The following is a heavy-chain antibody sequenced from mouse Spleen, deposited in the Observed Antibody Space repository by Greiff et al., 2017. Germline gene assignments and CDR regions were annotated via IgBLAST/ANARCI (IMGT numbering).Heavy chain of an antibody. Sequence: VQLQQSGPELVKPGASVKISCKASGYTFTDYYMNWVKQSHGKSLEWIGDINPNNGGTSYNQKFKGKATLTVDKSSSTAYMELRSLTSEDSAVYYCARSAITTDYWGQGTTLTVSS. CDR1: GYTFTDYY. J-gene: IGHJ2*01. V-gene: IGHV1-26*01. CDR3: ARSAITTDY. CDR2: INPNNGGT. D-gene: IGHD2-4*01.